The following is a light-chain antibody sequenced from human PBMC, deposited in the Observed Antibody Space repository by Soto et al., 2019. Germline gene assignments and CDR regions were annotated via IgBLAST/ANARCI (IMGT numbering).Light chain of an antibody. CDR2: GAS. CDR1: QSVTDNY. J-gene: IGKJ4*01. CDR3: QQYGSSPS. Sequence: EIVLTQSPATLSLSPGERATLSCRASQSVTDNYLAWYQQKPGQAPRLVISGASSRTSGIPDRFSASGSGTDFTLTISRLEPEDFAVYYCQQYGSSPSFGGGTKVDIK. V-gene: IGKV3-20*01.